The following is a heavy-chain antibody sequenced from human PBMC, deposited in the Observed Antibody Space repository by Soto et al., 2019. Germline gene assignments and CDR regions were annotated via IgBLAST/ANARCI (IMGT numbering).Heavy chain of an antibody. J-gene: IGHJ4*02. Sequence: EVQLVESGGGQVRPGGSLKLSCAASGFNFITYSLSWVRQAPGKGLEWVASISSSAVYIDYADSVKGRFTISRDNANNSLYLQMNSLRAEDTATYHCVRDGLDYYDTERLYFDNWGQGTLVTVSS. CDR1: GFNFITYS. V-gene: IGHV3-21*01. D-gene: IGHD3-22*01. CDR2: ISSSAVYI. CDR3: VRDGLDYYDTERLYFDN.